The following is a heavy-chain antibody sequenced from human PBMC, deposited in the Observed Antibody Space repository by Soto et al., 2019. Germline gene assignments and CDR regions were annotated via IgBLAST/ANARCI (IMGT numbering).Heavy chain of an antibody. J-gene: IGHJ4*02. CDR1: GFTFSSYS. CDR3: AKDEFLTTWD. D-gene: IGHD4-17*01. Sequence: GGSLRLSCAASGFTFSSYSMNWVRQAPGKGLEWVSSISSSSSSTYYADSVKGRFTISRDNSKNTLYLQMNSLRAEDTAVYYCAKDEFLTTWDWGQGTLVNVSS. CDR2: ISSSSSST. V-gene: IGHV3-23*01.